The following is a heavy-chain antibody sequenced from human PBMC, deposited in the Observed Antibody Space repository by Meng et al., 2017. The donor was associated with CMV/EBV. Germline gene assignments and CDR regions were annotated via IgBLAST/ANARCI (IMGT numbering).Heavy chain of an antibody. J-gene: IGHJ4*02. Sequence: GSLRLSCTVSGGSVSSGSYYWGWIRQPPGKGLEWIGSIYYSGSTYYNPSLKSRVTISVDTSKNQFSLKLSSVTAADTAVYYCARDLGHCSSTSCSDYWGQGTLVTVSS. CDR2: IYYSGST. V-gene: IGHV4-39*07. D-gene: IGHD2-2*01. CDR1: GGSVSSGSYY. CDR3: ARDLGHCSSTSCSDY.